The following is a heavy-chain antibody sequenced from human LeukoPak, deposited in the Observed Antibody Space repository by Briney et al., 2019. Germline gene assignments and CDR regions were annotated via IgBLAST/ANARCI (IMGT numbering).Heavy chain of an antibody. D-gene: IGHD1-26*01. CDR2: ISWNSGNK. J-gene: IGHJ6*03. CDR1: GFTFADYP. CDR3: VKDRALVGGPYFYYMDV. V-gene: IGHV3-9*01. Sequence: GSSLRLSCAASGFTFADYPMHWVRQAPGKGLEWVSGISWNSGNKEYGDSVKGRFTVSRDNAKNSLHLQMNSLRADDTALYYCVKDRALVGGPYFYYMDVWGKGTMVTVS.